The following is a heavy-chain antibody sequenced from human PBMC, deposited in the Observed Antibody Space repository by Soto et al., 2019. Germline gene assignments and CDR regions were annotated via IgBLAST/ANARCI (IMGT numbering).Heavy chain of an antibody. Sequence: KTGGSLRLSCAASGFIFSDYTMNWVRQAPGKGLECVSSISGSRGYIYYGDSVKGRFTISRDNAKNSLVLQMNNLRAEDTAVYYCARDWAAALDYWGPGTLVTVYS. D-gene: IGHD6-13*01. J-gene: IGHJ4*02. V-gene: IGHV3-21*01. CDR2: ISGSRGYI. CDR1: GFIFSDYT. CDR3: ARDWAAALDY.